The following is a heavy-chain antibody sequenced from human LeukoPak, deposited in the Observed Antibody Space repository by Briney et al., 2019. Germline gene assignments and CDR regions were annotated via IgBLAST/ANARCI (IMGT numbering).Heavy chain of an antibody. CDR1: GFTFNNYA. Sequence: GGSLRLSCAASGFTFNNYAVTWVRQAPGKGPEWVSTISGRGTATAYADSVKGRFTISRDNSKNTLYLQMNSLRPDDTAVYYCAKMQTEYDTSTGLYRALCDYWGQGTLVTVSS. CDR3: AKMQTEYDTSTGLYRALCDY. V-gene: IGHV3-23*01. D-gene: IGHD3-9*01. CDR2: ISGRGTAT. J-gene: IGHJ4*02.